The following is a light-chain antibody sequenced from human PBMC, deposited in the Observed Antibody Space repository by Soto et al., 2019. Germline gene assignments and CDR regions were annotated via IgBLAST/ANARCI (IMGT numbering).Light chain of an antibody. CDR1: QSVSSSY. V-gene: IGKV3-20*01. J-gene: IGKJ1*01. CDR2: GAS. Sequence: EIVLTQSPGTLSLSPGERATLSCRASQSVSSSYLAWYQQKPGQAPRLLIYGASSRATGIPDRFSGSGSGTDFTLTISRLEPEDFAVYYCQHYGTSPWTFGKGTKVDIK. CDR3: QHYGTSPWT.